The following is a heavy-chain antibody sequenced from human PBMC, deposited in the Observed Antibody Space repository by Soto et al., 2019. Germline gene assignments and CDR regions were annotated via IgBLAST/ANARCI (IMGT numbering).Heavy chain of an antibody. J-gene: IGHJ1*01. CDR3: PTAYCSSTRCRAEYIQN. CDR1: GFTFSSYS. Sequence: PGGSLRLSCAASGFTFSSYSMSWVRQAPGKGLEWVSAISGSGGASYYADSVKGRFTISRDNSKNTVYLQMNSLRAEDTAVYFCPTAYCSSTRCRAEYIQNWGQGTLVTVSS. V-gene: IGHV3-23*01. D-gene: IGHD2-2*01. CDR2: ISGSGGAS.